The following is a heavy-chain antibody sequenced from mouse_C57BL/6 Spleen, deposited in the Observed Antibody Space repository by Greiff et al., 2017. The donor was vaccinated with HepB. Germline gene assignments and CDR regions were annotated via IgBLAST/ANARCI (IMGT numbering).Heavy chain of an antibody. Sequence: VQLQQSGPELVKPGASVKISCKASGYAFSSSWMNWVKQRPGKGLEWIGRIYPGDGDTNYNGKFKGKATLTADKSSSTAYMQLSSLTSEDSAVYFCARDRLPSWFAYWGQGTLVTVSA. J-gene: IGHJ3*01. CDR2: IYPGDGDT. V-gene: IGHV1-82*01. CDR3: ARDRLPSWFAY. D-gene: IGHD2-4*01. CDR1: GYAFSSSW.